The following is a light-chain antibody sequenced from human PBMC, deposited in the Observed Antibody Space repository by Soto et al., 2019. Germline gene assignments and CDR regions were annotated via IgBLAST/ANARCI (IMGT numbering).Light chain of an antibody. CDR1: ETVATN. CDR3: QQYFEWPPLT. V-gene: IGKV3-15*01. Sequence: EVVMTQSPATLSASPGERATLSCWASETVATNLAWYQQKPGQAPRLLISGASTRAAGISDRFRGSGSGTEFTLTIRSLRAEDAGIYECQQYFEWPPLTFGQGTKVEI. J-gene: IGKJ1*01. CDR2: GAS.